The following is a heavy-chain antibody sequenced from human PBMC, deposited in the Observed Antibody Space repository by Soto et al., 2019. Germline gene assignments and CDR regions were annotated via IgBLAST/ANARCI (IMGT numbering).Heavy chain of an antibody. D-gene: IGHD2-21*01. CDR2: ITSGGDST. V-gene: IGHV3-23*01. CDR3: AKGHIVLAPHQYAFDV. Sequence: GGSLRLSCAASGFIFSNYVMRWVRQAPGKGLQWVSSITSGGDSTYYADSVKGRFTISRDNSRNTLYLQMNSLRADDTAIYYCAKGHIVLAPHQYAFDVWGQGTTVTVSS. J-gene: IGHJ6*02. CDR1: GFIFSNYV.